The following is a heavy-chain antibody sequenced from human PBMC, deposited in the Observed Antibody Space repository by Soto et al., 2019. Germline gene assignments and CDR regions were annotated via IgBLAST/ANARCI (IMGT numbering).Heavy chain of an antibody. J-gene: IGHJ6*02. CDR2: TNPNSGGT. V-gene: IGHV1-2*02. CDR3: ARGRSLYYGMDV. CDR1: GYTFTGYY. Sequence: ASVKVSCKASGYTFTGYYMHWVRQAPGQGLEWMGWTNPNSGGTNYAQKFQGRVTMTRDTSISTAYMELSRLRSDDTAVYYCARGRSLYYGMDVWGQGTTVTVSS. D-gene: IGHD3-10*01.